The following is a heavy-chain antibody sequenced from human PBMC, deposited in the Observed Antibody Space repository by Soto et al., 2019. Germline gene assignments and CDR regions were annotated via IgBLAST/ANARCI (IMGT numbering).Heavy chain of an antibody. CDR1: GFTFSSYG. D-gene: IGHD3-9*01. Sequence: PGGSLRLSCAASGFTFSSYGMHWVRQAPGKGLEWVAVISYDGSNKYYADSVKGRFTISRDNSKNTLYLQMNSLRAEDTAVYYCAKVRQRYFDWLLSYYYYYGMDVWGQGTTVTVSS. J-gene: IGHJ6*02. V-gene: IGHV3-30*18. CDR2: ISYDGSNK. CDR3: AKVRQRYFDWLLSYYYYYGMDV.